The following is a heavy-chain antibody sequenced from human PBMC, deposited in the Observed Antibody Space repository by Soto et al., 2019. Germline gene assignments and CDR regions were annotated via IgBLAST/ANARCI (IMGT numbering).Heavy chain of an antibody. Sequence: TLSLTCTVSGGSTISSSYYWGWIRQPPGKGLEWIDSIYSSGSTYYNPSLKSRVTISVDTSKNQFSLKLSSVTAADTAVHYCATPVSSGYQAFEVWGQGTMVTVSS. CDR1: GGSTISSSYY. D-gene: IGHD3-22*01. CDR2: IYSSGST. J-gene: IGHJ3*01. V-gene: IGHV4-39*01. CDR3: ATPVSSGYQAFEV.